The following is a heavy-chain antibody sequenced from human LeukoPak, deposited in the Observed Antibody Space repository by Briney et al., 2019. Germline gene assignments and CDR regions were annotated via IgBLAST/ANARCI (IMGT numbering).Heavy chain of an antibody. D-gene: IGHD4-17*01. CDR3: ARAHLCRYGDYFDY. CDR1: GFTFSSYA. J-gene: IGHJ4*02. CDR2: ISYNGSNK. V-gene: IGHV3-30-3*01. Sequence: PGGSLRLSCAASGFTFSSYAMHWVRQAPGKGLEWVAVISYNGSNKYYADSVKGRFTISRDNSKNTLYPQMNSLGAEDTAVYYCARAHLCRYGDYFDYWGQGTLVTVSS.